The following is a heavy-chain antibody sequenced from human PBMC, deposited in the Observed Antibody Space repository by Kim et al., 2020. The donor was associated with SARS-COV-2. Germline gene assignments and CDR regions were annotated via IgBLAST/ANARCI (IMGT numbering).Heavy chain of an antibody. J-gene: IGHJ4*02. D-gene: IGHD6-6*01. CDR3: ARAAYSSSSGGLSFDY. V-gene: IGHV3-53*01. Sequence: VKSRFTVSRDKSKTTQYLKMNSLRAEDTAVYYCARAAYSSSSGGLSFDYWGQGTLVTVSS.